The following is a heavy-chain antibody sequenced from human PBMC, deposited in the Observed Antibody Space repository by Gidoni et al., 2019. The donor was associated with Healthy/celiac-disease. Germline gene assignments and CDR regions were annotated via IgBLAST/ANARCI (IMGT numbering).Heavy chain of an antibody. CDR3: ARPYDILTWVAFDI. D-gene: IGHD3-9*01. Sequence: EVQLVESGGGLVKPGGSLRLSCAASGFTFSSYSMNWVRQAPGKGLEWVSSISSSSSYIYYADSVKGRFTSSRDNAKNSLYLQMNSLRAEDTAVYYCARPYDILTWVAFDIWGQGTMVTVSS. CDR2: ISSSSSYI. J-gene: IGHJ3*02. CDR1: GFTFSSYS. V-gene: IGHV3-21*01.